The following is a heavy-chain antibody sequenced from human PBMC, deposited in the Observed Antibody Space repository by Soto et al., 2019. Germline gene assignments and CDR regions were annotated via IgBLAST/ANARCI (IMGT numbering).Heavy chain of an antibody. Sequence: QVQLQESGPGLVKPSQTLSLTCSVSGDSIRGGGHYWNWIRQFPGKALEWIGYVYHSGSTHYTPSLRGRLTISIDTSKNQFSLRLISVTAADTALYYCARDTGLAPTVWGYWGHGTQVTVSS. J-gene: IGHJ4*03. D-gene: IGHD7-27*01. V-gene: IGHV4-31*03. CDR1: GDSIRGGGHY. CDR2: VYHSGST. CDR3: ARDTGLAPTVWGY.